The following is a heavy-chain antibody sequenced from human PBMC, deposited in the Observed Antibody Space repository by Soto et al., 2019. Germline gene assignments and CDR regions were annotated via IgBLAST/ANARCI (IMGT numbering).Heavy chain of an antibody. CDR3: AHAITYLRGWFLNWFDP. V-gene: IGHV2-5*02. J-gene: IGHJ5*02. D-gene: IGHD5-12*01. Sequence: QITLKESGPTLVKPTQTLTLTCTVSGFSLTTYGVAVGWIRQPPGKALEWVAVIYWDDDKRYSPSLQSRLTRTSDTSTTHVLLALTIMDPVDTASYYCAHAITYLRGWFLNWFDPWCHGTLATVSS. CDR2: IYWDDDK. CDR1: GFSLTTYGVA.